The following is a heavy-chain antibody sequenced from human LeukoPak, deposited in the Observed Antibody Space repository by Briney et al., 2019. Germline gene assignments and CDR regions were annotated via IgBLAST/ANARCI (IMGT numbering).Heavy chain of an antibody. Sequence: SETLSLTCTVSGGSISSYYWSWIRQPAGKGLEWIGSIYYSGSTYYNPSLKSRVTISVDTSKNQFSLKLSSVTAADTAVYYCARHFYYDSSGYYLIVPYYFDYWGQGTLVTVSS. CDR1: GGSISSYY. D-gene: IGHD3-22*01. CDR2: IYYSGST. V-gene: IGHV4-59*05. J-gene: IGHJ4*02. CDR3: ARHFYYDSSGYYLIVPYYFDY.